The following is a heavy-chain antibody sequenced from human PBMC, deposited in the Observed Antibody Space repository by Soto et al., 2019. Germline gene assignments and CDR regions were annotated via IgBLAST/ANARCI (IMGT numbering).Heavy chain of an antibody. J-gene: IGHJ4*02. CDR3: ARAVAGSGYDLLISFFDY. V-gene: IGHV1-18*01. CDR1: GYTFTSYG. D-gene: IGHD5-12*01. Sequence: GASVKVSCKASGYTFTSYGISWVRQAPGQGLEWMGWISAYNGNTNYAQKLQGRVTMTTDTSTSTAYMELRSLRSDDTAVYYCARAVAGSGYDLLISFFDYWGQGTLVTVSS. CDR2: ISAYNGNT.